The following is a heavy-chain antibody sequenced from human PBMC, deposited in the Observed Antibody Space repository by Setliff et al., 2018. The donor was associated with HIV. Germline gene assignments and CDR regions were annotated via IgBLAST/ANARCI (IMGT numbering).Heavy chain of an antibody. CDR3: ARVFPPIRGAPFGTPPGAFDI. J-gene: IGHJ3*02. V-gene: IGHV4-4*07. Sequence: SETLSLTCSVSGGSMSTYYWSWIRQPAGKGLEWIGRIYSSGSTIYNPSLRSRVTMSVDTSKSQLSLKLTSVTAADTAVYYCARVFPPIRGAPFGTPPGAFDIWGQGTLVTVSS. D-gene: IGHD2-15*01. CDR1: GGSMSTYY. CDR2: IYSSGST.